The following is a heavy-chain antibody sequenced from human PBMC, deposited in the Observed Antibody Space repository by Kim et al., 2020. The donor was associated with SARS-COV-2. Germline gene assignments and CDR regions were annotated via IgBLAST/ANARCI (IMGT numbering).Heavy chain of an antibody. CDR2: INHSGST. D-gene: IGHD4-4*01. CDR1: GGSFSGYY. V-gene: IGHV4-34*01. Sequence: SETLSLTCAVYGGSFSGYYWSWIRQPPGKGLEWIGEINHSGSTNYNPSLKSRVTISVDTSKNQFSLKLSSVTAADTAVYYCAREYSNYVAGTFDYWGQGTLVTVSS. J-gene: IGHJ4*02. CDR3: AREYSNYVAGTFDY.